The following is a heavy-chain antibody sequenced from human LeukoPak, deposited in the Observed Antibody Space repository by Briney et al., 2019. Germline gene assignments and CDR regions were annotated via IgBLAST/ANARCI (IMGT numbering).Heavy chain of an antibody. CDR3: ARLYYCDMGEDV. D-gene: IGHD3-22*01. CDR1: GFTFSSYS. V-gene: IGHV3-48*04. Sequence: GGSLRLSCAASGFTFSSYSMNWVRQAPGKGLEWVSYISSSSSTIYYADSVKGRFTISRDNAKNSLYLQMNSLRAEDTAVYYCARLYYCDMGEDVWGKGTTVTVSS. CDR2: ISSSSSTI. J-gene: IGHJ6*04.